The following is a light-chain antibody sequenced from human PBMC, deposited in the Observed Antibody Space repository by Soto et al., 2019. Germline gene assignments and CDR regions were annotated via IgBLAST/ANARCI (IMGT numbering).Light chain of an antibody. J-gene: IGLJ2*01. CDR3: CSYAGQRVV. CDR2: EGN. CDR1: SYNL. Sequence: QSALTQPASVSGSPGQSITISCTGSYNLVSWYQQHPGKAPKLMIYEGNKRPSGVSNRFSGSKSGNTASLTISGPQAEDEADYYCCSYAGQRVVFGGGTKVTVL. V-gene: IGLV2-23*01.